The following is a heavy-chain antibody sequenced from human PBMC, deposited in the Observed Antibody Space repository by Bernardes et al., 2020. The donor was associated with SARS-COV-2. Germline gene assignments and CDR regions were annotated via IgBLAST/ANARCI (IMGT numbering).Heavy chain of an antibody. D-gene: IGHD2-15*01. CDR1: GYTFTSYY. J-gene: IGHJ6*02. CDR2: INPSGGST. Sequence: AAVKVSCMASGYTFTSYYMHWVRQAPGQGLEWMGIINPSGGSTSYAQKFQGRVTMTRDTSTSTGYMELSSLRSEDTAVHYCACDDCSGGSCYSRGYYYYGMDVWIQVTTVTVSS. V-gene: IGHV1-46*01. CDR3: ACDDCSGGSCYSRGYYYYGMDV.